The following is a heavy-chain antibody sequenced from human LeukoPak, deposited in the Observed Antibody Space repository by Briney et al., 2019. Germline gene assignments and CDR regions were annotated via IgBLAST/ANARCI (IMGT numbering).Heavy chain of an antibody. Sequence: PSETLSLTCAVYGGSFSGYYWSWIRQPPGKGLEWIGEINHSGSTNYNPSLKSRVTISVDTSKNQFSLKLSSVTAADTAVYYCARHGKNLGYCSGGSCYEVFDPWGQGTLVTVSS. CDR2: INHSGST. CDR1: GGSFSGYY. CDR3: ARHGKNLGYCSGGSCYEVFDP. J-gene: IGHJ5*02. D-gene: IGHD2-15*01. V-gene: IGHV4-34*01.